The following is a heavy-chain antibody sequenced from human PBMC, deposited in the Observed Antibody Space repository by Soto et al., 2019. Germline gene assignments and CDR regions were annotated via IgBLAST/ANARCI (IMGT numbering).Heavy chain of an antibody. CDR1: GFTFSNYW. Sequence: PGGSLRLSCAASGFTFSNYWMHWVRQVPGKGLVWVSRIKTDGSSTNYADSVKGRFTISRDNAKNTLYLQMNSLRVEDTAVYYCTREKFDPWGQGT. V-gene: IGHV3-74*01. CDR2: IKTDGSST. CDR3: TREKFDP. J-gene: IGHJ5*02.